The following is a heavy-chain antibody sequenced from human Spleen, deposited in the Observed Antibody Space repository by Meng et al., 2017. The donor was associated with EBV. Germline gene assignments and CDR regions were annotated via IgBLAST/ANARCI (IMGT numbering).Heavy chain of an antibody. CDR3: TRVYRSSWYEWFDP. CDR2: INTGNGNT. V-gene: IGHV1-3*04. D-gene: IGHD6-13*01. CDR1: GFIFTSYG. Sequence: ARLGQSGPVGKKPGAAVNVSCKASGFIFTSYGIHWVRQAPGQRLKWMGWINTGNGNTEYSQMFQDRVTITMDTSASTAYMELSSLRSEDTSVYYCTRVYRSSWYEWFDPWGQGTLVTVSS. J-gene: IGHJ5*02.